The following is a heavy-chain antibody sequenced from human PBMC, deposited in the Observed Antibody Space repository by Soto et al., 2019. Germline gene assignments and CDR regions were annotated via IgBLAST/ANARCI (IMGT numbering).Heavy chain of an antibody. CDR1: CCSISTYH. V-gene: IGHV4-59*01. CDR3: AREDRSGWYRVWDY. CDR2: IYYSGST. J-gene: IGHJ4*02. D-gene: IGHD6-19*01. Sequence: LSLTCHFSCCSISTYHWTWIRQPPGKGLEYIGYIYYSGSTNYNPSLRSRVTISVDTSKNQFSLRLTYVTAADTAVYYCAREDRSGWYRVWDYCCEGILVTVFS.